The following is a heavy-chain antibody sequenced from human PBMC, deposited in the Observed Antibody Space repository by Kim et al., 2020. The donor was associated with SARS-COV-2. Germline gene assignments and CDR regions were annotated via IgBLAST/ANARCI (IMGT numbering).Heavy chain of an antibody. CDR3: AKEGGMVRGPFGYFDY. V-gene: IGHV3-30*18. J-gene: IGHJ4*02. Sequence: GGSLTLSCAASGFTFSSYGMHWVRQAPGKGLEWVAVISYDGSNKYYADSVKGRFTISRDNSKNTLYLQMNSLRAEDTAVYYCAKEGGMVRGPFGYFDYWGQGTLVTVSS. CDR2: ISYDGSNK. CDR1: GFTFSSYG. D-gene: IGHD3-10*01.